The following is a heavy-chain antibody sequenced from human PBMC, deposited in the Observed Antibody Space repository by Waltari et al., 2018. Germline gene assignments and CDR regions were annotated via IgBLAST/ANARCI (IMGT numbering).Heavy chain of an antibody. CDR2: IDPSDSYT. Sequence: EVQLVQSGAAVKKLGESLRISCEGVGYDVYNYWITWVRHMPGTGMEWMGRIDPSDSYTNYSPSFRGHVTISVDRSISTAYIQWSGLRASDTAIYYCARTSTRDFYYMDVWGKGTTVTVSS. CDR1: GYDVYNYW. D-gene: IGHD1-1*01. V-gene: IGHV5-10-1*01. J-gene: IGHJ6*03. CDR3: ARTSTRDFYYMDV.